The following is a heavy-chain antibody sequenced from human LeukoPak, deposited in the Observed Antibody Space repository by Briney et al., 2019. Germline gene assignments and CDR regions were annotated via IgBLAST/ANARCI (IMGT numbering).Heavy chain of an antibody. CDR2: ISSSSSYI. CDR1: GFTFSSYS. Sequence: GGSLRLSCAASGFTFSSYSMNWVRQAPGKGLEWVSSISSSSSYIYYAASVKGRFTISRDNAKNSLYLQMNSLRAEDTAVYYCARDRLVRGIVVGYDYWGQGTLVTVSS. V-gene: IGHV3-21*01. D-gene: IGHD3-22*01. J-gene: IGHJ4*02. CDR3: ARDRLVRGIVVGYDY.